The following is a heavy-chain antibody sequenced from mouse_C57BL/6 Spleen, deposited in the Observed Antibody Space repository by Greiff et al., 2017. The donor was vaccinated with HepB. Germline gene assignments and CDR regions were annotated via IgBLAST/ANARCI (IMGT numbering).Heavy chain of an antibody. V-gene: IGHV5-9-1*02. Sequence: EVQRVESGEGLVKPGGSLKLSCAASGFTFSSYAMSWVRQTPEKRLEWVAYISSGGDYIYYADTVKGRFTISRDNARNTLYLQMSSLKSEDTAMYYCTRDGYYSFAYWGQGTLVTVSA. CDR3: TRDGYYSFAY. J-gene: IGHJ3*01. D-gene: IGHD2-3*01. CDR1: GFTFSSYA. CDR2: ISSGGDYI.